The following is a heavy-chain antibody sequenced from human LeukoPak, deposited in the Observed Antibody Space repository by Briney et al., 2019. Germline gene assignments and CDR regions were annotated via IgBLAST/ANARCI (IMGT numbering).Heavy chain of an antibody. CDR2: MYHSEST. CDR3: ARGFRGDNFDY. V-gene: IGHV4-39*07. D-gene: IGHD7-27*01. J-gene: IGHJ4*02. CDR1: GDSISSSSSY. Sequence: PSETLSLTCTVSGDSISSSSSYWGWIRQPPGEGLEWIGTMYHSESTNHNPSLKSRVTISVYTSKNQSSLTLSSANAADKAVYFCARGFRGDNFDYWDQGTLVTVSS.